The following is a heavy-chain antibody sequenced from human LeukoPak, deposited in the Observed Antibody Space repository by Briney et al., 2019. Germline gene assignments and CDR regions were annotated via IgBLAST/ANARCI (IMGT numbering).Heavy chain of an antibody. CDR1: GFTFSSYS. D-gene: IGHD2-2*02. CDR3: ARKYCSSTSCYRDYYYYYMDV. Sequence: GGSLRLSCAASGFTFSSYSMNWVRQAPGKGLEWVSSISSSSSYIYYADSVKGRFTISRDNAKNSLYLQMNSLRAEDTAVYYCARKYCSSTSCYRDYYYYYMDVWGKGTTVTVSS. CDR2: ISSSSSYI. J-gene: IGHJ6*03. V-gene: IGHV3-21*01.